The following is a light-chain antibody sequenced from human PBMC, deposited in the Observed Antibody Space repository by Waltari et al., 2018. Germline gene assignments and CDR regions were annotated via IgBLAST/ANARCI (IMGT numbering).Light chain of an antibody. CDR1: QSLLDSDGYTH. J-gene: IGKJ3*01. V-gene: IGKV2-28*01. CDR2: LGS. CDR3: MQTLQTPVT. Sequence: DIVMTQTPLSLPVTPGEPASISCRSSQSLLDSDGYTHLHWYLQKPGQSPQLLIYLGSNRDSGVPDRFSGSGSGTDFTLKISRVEAEDVWVYYCMQTLQTPVTFGPGTKLDIK.